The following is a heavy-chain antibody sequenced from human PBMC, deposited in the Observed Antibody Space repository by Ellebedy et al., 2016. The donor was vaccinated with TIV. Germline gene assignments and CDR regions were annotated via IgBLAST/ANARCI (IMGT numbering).Heavy chain of an antibody. Sequence: PGGSLRLSCAASGFTFSSYAMSWVRQAPGKGLEWVSTITSSGGSTYYADSVKGRFTISRDNSKNTLFLQMNTLTAEDTAVYYCAKNAGSSNRYYFDYWGQGTLVTVSS. CDR1: GFTFSSYA. J-gene: IGHJ4*02. CDR2: ITSSGGST. CDR3: AKNAGSSNRYYFDY. V-gene: IGHV3-23*01. D-gene: IGHD6-13*01.